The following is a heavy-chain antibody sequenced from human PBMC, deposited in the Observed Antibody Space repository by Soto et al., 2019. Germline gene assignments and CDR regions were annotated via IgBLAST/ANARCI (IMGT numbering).Heavy chain of an antibody. V-gene: IGHV1-18*01. J-gene: IGHJ4*02. CDR1: GYTFTSYG. CDR3: ARDRSHLSTTYSSGADFDY. CDR2: ISAYNGNT. D-gene: IGHD6-19*01. Sequence: ASVKVSCKASGYTFTSYGISWVRQAPGQGLEWMGWISAYNGNTNYAQKLQGRVTMTTDTSTSTAYMELRSLRSDDTAVYYCARDRSHLSTTYSSGADFDYWGQGTLVTVSS.